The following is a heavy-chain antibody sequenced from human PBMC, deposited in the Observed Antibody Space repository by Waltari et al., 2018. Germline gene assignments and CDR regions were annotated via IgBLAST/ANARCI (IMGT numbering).Heavy chain of an antibody. CDR1: GGSISSYY. CDR3: ARDGSDYSNYGSSYYYGMDV. Sequence: QVQLQESGPGLVKPSETLSLTCTVSGGSISSYYWSWIRQPPGKGLEWIGYIYYSGSTNYNPSLKSRVTISVDTSKNQFSLKLSSVTAADTAVYYCARDGSDYSNYGSSYYYGMDVWGQGTTVTVSS. J-gene: IGHJ6*02. D-gene: IGHD4-4*01. V-gene: IGHV4-59*01. CDR2: IYYSGST.